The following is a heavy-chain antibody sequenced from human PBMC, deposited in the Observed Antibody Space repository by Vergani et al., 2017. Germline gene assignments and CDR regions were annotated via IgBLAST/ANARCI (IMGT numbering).Heavy chain of an antibody. Sequence: QVQLVESGGGVVQPGRSLRLSCAASGFTFSSYGMHWVRQAPGKGLEWVAVISYDGSNKYYADSVKGRFTISRDNSKNTLYLQMNSLRAEDTAVYYCAKEWGSGYYYHYYGMDVWGQGTTVTVSS. CDR2: ISYDGSNK. J-gene: IGHJ6*02. D-gene: IGHD3-22*01. V-gene: IGHV3-30*18. CDR3: AKEWGSGYYYHYYGMDV. CDR1: GFTFSSYG.